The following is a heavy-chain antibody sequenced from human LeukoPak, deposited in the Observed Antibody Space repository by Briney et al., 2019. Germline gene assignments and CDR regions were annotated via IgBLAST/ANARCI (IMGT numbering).Heavy chain of an antibody. J-gene: IGHJ2*01. CDR1: GFTFSSYA. V-gene: IGHV3-23*01. CDR3: PKGHPGYDSSGYYSPYWYFDL. CDR2: ISASGSST. Sequence: PGGSLRLSCAASGFTFSSYAMSWVRQAPGKGLEWVSTISASGSSTYYADSAKGRFAISRDNSNNTLYLQMNSLRAEGTAVYYCPKGHPGYDSSGYYSPYWYFDLWGRGTLVTVSS. D-gene: IGHD3-22*01.